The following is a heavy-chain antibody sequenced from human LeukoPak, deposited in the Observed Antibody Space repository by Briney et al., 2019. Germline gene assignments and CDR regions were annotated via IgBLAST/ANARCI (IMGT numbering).Heavy chain of an antibody. V-gene: IGHV4-34*01. CDR1: GGSFSGYY. CDR3: ARGYSSSSYNWFDP. CDR2: INHSGST. D-gene: IGHD6-6*01. Sequence: PSETLSLTCAVYGGSFSGYYWSWIRQPSGKGLEWIGEINHSGSTNYNPSLKSRVTISVDTSKNQFSLKLSSVTAADTAVYYSARGYSSSSYNWFDPWGQGTLVTVSS. J-gene: IGHJ5*02.